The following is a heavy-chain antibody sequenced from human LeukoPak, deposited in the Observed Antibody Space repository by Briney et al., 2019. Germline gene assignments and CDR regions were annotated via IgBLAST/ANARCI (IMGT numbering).Heavy chain of an antibody. CDR1: GGSISSGDYY. D-gene: IGHD3-22*01. Sequence: SETLSLTCTVSGGSISSGDYYWSWIRQPPGKGLERIGYIYYSGSTYYNPSLKSRVTISVDTSKNQFSLKLSSVTAADTAVYYCARVGSDYYDRSGYFDYWGQGTLVTVSS. V-gene: IGHV4-30-4*01. CDR3: ARVGSDYYDRSGYFDY. J-gene: IGHJ4*02. CDR2: IYYSGST.